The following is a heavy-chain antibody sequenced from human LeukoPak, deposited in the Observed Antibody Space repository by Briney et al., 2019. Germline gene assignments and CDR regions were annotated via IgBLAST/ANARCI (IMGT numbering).Heavy chain of an antibody. CDR2: ISSAGSYI. CDR3: ARGPSYAGY. CDR1: GLIFSSYS. Sequence: GGSLRLSCAASGLIFSSYSMNWVRQAPGKGLEWVSSISSAGSYIYYADSVKGRFTISRDNAKNSLYLQLNRLRADLTAVYYCARGPSYAGYWGQGTLVTVSS. V-gene: IGHV3-21*01. D-gene: IGHD5-18*01. J-gene: IGHJ4*02.